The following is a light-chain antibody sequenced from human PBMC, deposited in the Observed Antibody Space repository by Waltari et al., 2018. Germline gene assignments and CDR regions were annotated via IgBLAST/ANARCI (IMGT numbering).Light chain of an antibody. CDR2: RAS. J-gene: IGKJ1*01. Sequence: DIQMTQSPSSLSASVGDIVTITCQASQDIGNDLNWYQHKPGKVPRLLIYRASNLQSGIPSRFSASGSGTIFTFTISSLQPEDFVSYYCQQGNSDPWTFGQGTQVEI. CDR3: QQGNSDPWT. CDR1: QDIGND. V-gene: IGKV1-17*01.